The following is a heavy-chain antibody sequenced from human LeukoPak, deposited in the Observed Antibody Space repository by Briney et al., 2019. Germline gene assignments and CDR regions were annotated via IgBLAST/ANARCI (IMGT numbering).Heavy chain of an antibody. CDR2: ISGSGGST. CDR1: GFTFSSYA. Sequence: GGSLRLSCAASGFTFSSYAMSWVRQAPGKGLEWVSAISGSGGSTYYADSVKGRFTISRDNSKNTLYLQMNSLRAEDTAVYYCAKVDGGVGATLLSVPFDYWGQGTQVTVSS. J-gene: IGHJ4*02. V-gene: IGHV3-23*01. CDR3: AKVDGGVGATLLSVPFDY. D-gene: IGHD1-26*01.